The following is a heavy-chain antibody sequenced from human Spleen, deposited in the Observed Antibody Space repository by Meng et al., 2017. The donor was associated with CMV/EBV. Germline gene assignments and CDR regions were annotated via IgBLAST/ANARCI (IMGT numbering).Heavy chain of an antibody. CDR1: GFTFSSYW. D-gene: IGHD4-23*01. CDR3: ARMPVPVGYYYYGMDV. V-gene: IGHV3-7*01. J-gene: IGHJ6*02. Sequence: GESLKISCAASGFTFSSYWMSWVRQAPGKGLEWVANIKQDGSEKYYVDSVKGRFTISRDNAKNSLYLQMNSLRAEDTAVYYCARMPVPVGYYYYGMDVWGQGTTVTVSS. CDR2: IKQDGSEK.